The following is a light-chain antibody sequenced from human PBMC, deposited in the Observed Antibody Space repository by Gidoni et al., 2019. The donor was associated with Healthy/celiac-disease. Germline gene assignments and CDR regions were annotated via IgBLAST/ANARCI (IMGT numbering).Light chain of an antibody. J-gene: IGKJ1*01. Sequence: IQMTQYPSSLSASVGDRVTITCRASQSSSSYLNWYQQKPGKAPKLLIYAASSLQSGVPSRFSGSGSGTDFTLTISSLQPEDFATYYCQQSYSTPRTFGQGTKVEIK. CDR1: QSSSSY. CDR2: AAS. CDR3: QQSYSTPRT. V-gene: IGKV1-39*01.